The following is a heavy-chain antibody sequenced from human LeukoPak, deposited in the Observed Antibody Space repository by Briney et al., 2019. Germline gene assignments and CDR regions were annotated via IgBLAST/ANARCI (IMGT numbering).Heavy chain of an antibody. J-gene: IGHJ4*02. CDR1: GYTFTTYG. Sequence: GASVKVSCKASGYTFTTYGINWVRQAPGQGLEWMGWISTYNGYTNYAQNLQGRITMTIDTSTSTAYMELRSLTSDDTAVNYCAKDPRFRYYDSSGYFDYWGQGTLVTVSS. CDR3: AKDPRFRYYDSSGYFDY. CDR2: ISTYNGYT. V-gene: IGHV1-18*01. D-gene: IGHD3-22*01.